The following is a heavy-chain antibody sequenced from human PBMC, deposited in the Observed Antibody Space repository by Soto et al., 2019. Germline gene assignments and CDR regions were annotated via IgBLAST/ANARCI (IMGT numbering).Heavy chain of an antibody. Sequence: EVQLVESGGGLVQPGGSLRLSCAASGFTFSRYWMHWVRQGPGKGLVWVSRINYDGSTTTYADSVKGRFTSSRDNARNTLYLQMNSLRAEDTAVYYCARAGTGLYWFDPWGQGTLITVSS. J-gene: IGHJ5*02. CDR3: ARAGTGLYWFDP. D-gene: IGHD6-19*01. V-gene: IGHV3-74*01. CDR1: GFTFSRYW. CDR2: INYDGSTT.